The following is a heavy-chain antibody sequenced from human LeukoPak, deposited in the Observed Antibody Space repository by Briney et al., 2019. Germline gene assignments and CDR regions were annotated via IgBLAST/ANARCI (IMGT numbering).Heavy chain of an antibody. D-gene: IGHD1-26*01. CDR3: ARVVSGNYYEGEYYFDY. V-gene: IGHV4-31*03. CDR2: IYYSGST. J-gene: IGHJ4*02. CDR1: GGSISSGGYY. Sequence: SETLSLTCTVSGGSISSGGYYWSWIRQHPGKGLEWIGYIYYSGSTYYNPSLKSRVTISVDTSKNQFSLKLSSVTAADTAVYYCARVVSGNYYEGEYYFDYWGQGTLVTVSS.